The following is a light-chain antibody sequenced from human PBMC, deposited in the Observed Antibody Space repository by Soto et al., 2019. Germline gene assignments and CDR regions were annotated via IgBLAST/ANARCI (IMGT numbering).Light chain of an antibody. J-gene: IGKJ5*01. Sequence: EIVLTQSPGTLSLSPWERSTLSCEAVQSVSNNYLAWYQQKPGQAPRLLIYGASTRATGIPARFSGSGSATEFTLPISSLQSQDFAAYYCQQYNNWPPITFGQGTRLEIK. CDR3: QQYNNWPPIT. CDR1: QSVSNN. CDR2: GAS. V-gene: IGKV3-15*01.